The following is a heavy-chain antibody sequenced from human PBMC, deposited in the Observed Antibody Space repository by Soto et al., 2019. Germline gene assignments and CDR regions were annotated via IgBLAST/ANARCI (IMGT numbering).Heavy chain of an antibody. Sequence: QVQLQESGPGLVKPSETLSLTCTVSGGSISSYYWSWIRQPPGKGLEWIGYIYYSGSTNYNPSLKSRVTISVDTSKNQFSLKLSSVTAADTAVYYCAGDLHDYGDYWFDPWGQGTLVTVSS. D-gene: IGHD4-17*01. J-gene: IGHJ5*02. CDR1: GGSISSYY. V-gene: IGHV4-59*01. CDR3: AGDLHDYGDYWFDP. CDR2: IYYSGST.